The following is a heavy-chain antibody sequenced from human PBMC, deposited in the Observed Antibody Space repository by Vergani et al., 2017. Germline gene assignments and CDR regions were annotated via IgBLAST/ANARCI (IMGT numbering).Heavy chain of an antibody. D-gene: IGHD6-19*01. J-gene: IGHJ4*02. V-gene: IGHV1-2*02. CDR2: INPNSGGT. Sequence: QVQLLQSGAEVTKPGSSVKVSCKASGYTFTGYSMHWVRQAPGQGLEWMGWINPNSGGTNYAQKFQGRVTMTRDTSISTAYMELSRLRSDDTAVYYCARDLPIAVAGKLDYWGQGTLVTVSS. CDR3: ARDLPIAVAGKLDY. CDR1: GYTFTGYS.